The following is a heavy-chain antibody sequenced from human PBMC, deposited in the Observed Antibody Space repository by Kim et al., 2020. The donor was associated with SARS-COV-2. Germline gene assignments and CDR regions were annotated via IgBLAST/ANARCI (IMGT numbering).Heavy chain of an antibody. J-gene: IGHJ4*02. D-gene: IGHD5-18*01. V-gene: IGHV3-23*01. CDR1: GFTFSTSG. CDR2: ITGNGAVT. Sequence: GGSLRLSCAASGFTFSTSGMSWVRQAPGKGLEWVSAITGNGAVTYYADSVKGRFAISRDNSKNTLYLQMNSLRAEDTAIYYCAKRGVDAVMGRLCDYWGQGTLVTVSS. CDR3: AKRGVDAVMGRLCDY.